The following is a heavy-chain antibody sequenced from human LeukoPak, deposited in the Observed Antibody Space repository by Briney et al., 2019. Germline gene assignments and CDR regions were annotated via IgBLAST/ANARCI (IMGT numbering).Heavy chain of an antibody. CDR3: TRDKWELLPRGDLDY. Sequence: GGSLRLSCTASGFTFGDYAMSWVRQAPGKGLEWVGFIRSKAYGGTTEYAASVKGRFTISRDDSKSIAYLQMNSLKTGDTAVYYCTRDKWELLPRGDLDYWGQGTLVTVSS. CDR1: GFTFGDYA. CDR2: IRSKAYGGTT. J-gene: IGHJ4*02. D-gene: IGHD1-26*01. V-gene: IGHV3-49*04.